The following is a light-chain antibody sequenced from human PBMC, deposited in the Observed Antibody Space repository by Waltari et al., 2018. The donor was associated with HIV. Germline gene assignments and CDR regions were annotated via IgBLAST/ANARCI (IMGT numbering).Light chain of an antibody. CDR3: QQYGSLQWT. CDR1: QSVTSTY. V-gene: IGKV3-20*01. CDR2: GAS. J-gene: IGKJ1*01. Sequence: EIVLTQSPGTLYLSPGERATLSCRASQSVTSTYFAWYQQKPGQAPRLLIYGASSRATGIPDRFSGTGSGTDFTLIISRLEPEDFALYYCQQYGSLQWTFGQGTKVEIK.